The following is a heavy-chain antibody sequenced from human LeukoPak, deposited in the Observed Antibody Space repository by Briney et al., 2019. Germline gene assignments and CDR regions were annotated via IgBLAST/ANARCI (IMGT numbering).Heavy chain of an antibody. CDR3: ARTPDYYDSSGYQYYFDY. CDR1: GFTFSSYS. D-gene: IGHD3-22*01. Sequence: GGSLRLSCAASGFTFSSYSMNWVRQAPGKGLEWVSYISSSSSTIYYADSVKGRFTISRDNAKNSLYLQTNSLRDEDTAVYYCARTPDYYDSSGYQYYFDYWGQGTLVTVSS. CDR2: ISSSSSTI. J-gene: IGHJ4*02. V-gene: IGHV3-48*02.